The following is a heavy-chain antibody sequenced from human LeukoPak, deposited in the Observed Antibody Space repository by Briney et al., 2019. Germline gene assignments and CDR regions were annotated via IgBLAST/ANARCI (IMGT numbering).Heavy chain of an antibody. Sequence: GGSLRLSCAASGFTFSSYAMHWVRQAPGKGLEWVAVISYDGSNKYYADSVKGRFTISRDNSKNTLYLQMNSLRAEDTAVYYCARDENNGYYFDYWGQGTLVTVSS. CDR3: ARDENNGYYFDY. V-gene: IGHV3-30*04. CDR2: ISYDGSNK. CDR1: GFTFSSYA. D-gene: IGHD1/OR15-1a*01. J-gene: IGHJ4*02.